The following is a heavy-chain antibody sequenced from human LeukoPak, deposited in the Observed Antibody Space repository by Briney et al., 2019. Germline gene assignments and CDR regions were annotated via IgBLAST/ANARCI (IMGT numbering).Heavy chain of an antibody. J-gene: IGHJ5*02. V-gene: IGHV4-39*01. CDR3: ARSLAALYNWFDP. CDR2: IYYSGTT. Sequence: PSETLSLTCTVSGGSISGSNYYWGWIRPPPGKGLEWIGSIYYSGTTYYNPSLKSRVTISVDTSKNQFSLKMSSVTAADTAVHYCARSLAALYNWFDPWGQGTLVTVSS. D-gene: IGHD2-15*01. CDR1: GGSISGSNYY.